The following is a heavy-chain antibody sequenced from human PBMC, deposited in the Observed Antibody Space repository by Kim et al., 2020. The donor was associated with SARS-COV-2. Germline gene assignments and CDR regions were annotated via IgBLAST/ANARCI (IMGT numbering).Heavy chain of an antibody. CDR1: GGSISSYY. Sequence: SETLSLTCTVSGGSISSYYWSWIRQPPGKGLEWIGYIHYSGSTNYNPSLKSRVTISVDTSKNQYSLKLSSVTAADTGVYYCARVIGAARHYYYYGMDVCGQGTTVNVCS. CDR2: IHYSGST. CDR3: ARVIGAARHYYYYGMDV. D-gene: IGHD6-6*01. V-gene: IGHV4-59*01. J-gene: IGHJ6*02.